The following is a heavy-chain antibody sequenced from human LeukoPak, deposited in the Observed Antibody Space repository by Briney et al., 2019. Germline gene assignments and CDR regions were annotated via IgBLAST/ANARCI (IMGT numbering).Heavy chain of an antibody. Sequence: PSETLSLTCAVSGGSITSGRYYWGWIRQPPGKGLEWIGSIYYSGSTSYNPSLKSRVTISVDTSKNQLSLRLSSVTAADTAVYYCATNTSDTAFDYWGPGTLVTVSS. J-gene: IGHJ4*02. V-gene: IGHV4-39*01. CDR1: GGSITSGRYY. CDR3: ATNTSDTAFDY. CDR2: IYYSGST. D-gene: IGHD6-19*01.